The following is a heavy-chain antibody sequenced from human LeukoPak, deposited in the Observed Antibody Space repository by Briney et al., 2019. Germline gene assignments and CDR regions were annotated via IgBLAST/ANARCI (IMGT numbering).Heavy chain of an antibody. CDR1: GGSISSYY. V-gene: IGHV4-59*08. J-gene: IGHJ3*02. CDR3: ARQRTTVTTASAFDI. Sequence: SETLSLTCTASGGSISSYYWSWIRQPPGKGLEWIGYIYYSGSTNYNPSLKSRVTISVDTSKNQFSLKLSSVTAADTAVYYCARQRTTVTTASAFDIWGQGTMVTVSS. CDR2: IYYSGST. D-gene: IGHD4-17*01.